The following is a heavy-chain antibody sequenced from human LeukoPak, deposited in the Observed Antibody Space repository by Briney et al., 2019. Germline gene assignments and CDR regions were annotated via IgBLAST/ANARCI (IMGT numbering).Heavy chain of an antibody. J-gene: IGHJ4*02. D-gene: IGHD6-13*01. V-gene: IGHV3-23*01. CDR1: GFTFSSYA. Sequence: GGSLRLSCAASGFTFSSYAMSWVRQAPGKGLEWVSAVSGSGGSTYYADSVKGRFTISRDNSKNTLYLQMNRLRAEDTAVYYCAKDHSTSWDYYFDCWGQGTLVTVSS. CDR3: AKDHSTSWDYYFDC. CDR2: VSGSGGST.